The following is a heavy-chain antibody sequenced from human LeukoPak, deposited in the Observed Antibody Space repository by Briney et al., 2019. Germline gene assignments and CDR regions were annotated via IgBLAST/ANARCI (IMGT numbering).Heavy chain of an antibody. V-gene: IGHV3-20*01. J-gene: IGHJ3*02. CDR3: ARDGTTVTNDAFDI. Sequence: GGSLRLSCAASGFTFDDYGMSWVRQAPGKGLEWVSCIYWNRGRTAYADSVKGRFTTSRDNGKNSLYLQMNSLRAEDTALYNCARDGTTVTNDAFDIWGQGTMVTVSS. CDR1: GFTFDDYG. D-gene: IGHD4-17*01. CDR2: IYWNRGRT.